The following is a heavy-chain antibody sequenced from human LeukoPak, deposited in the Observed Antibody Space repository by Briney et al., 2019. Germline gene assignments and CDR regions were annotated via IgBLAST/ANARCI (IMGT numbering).Heavy chain of an antibody. CDR1: GFTFSSYA. D-gene: IGHD5-18*01. CDR3: ARKRGCSYGYLDY. V-gene: IGHV3-23*01. CDR2: ISGSGGST. J-gene: IGHJ4*02. Sequence: SGGSLRLSCAASGFTFSSYAMSWVRQAPGKGLEWVSAISGSGGSTYYADSVKGRFTISRDNSKNTLYLQMNSLRAEDTAVYYCARKRGCSYGYLDYWGQGTLVTVSS.